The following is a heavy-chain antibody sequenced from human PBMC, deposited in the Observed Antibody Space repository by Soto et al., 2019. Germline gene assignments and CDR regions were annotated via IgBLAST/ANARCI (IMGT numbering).Heavy chain of an antibody. CDR2: IYYSGST. D-gene: IGHD4-17*01. CDR1: GGSISSYY. CDR3: ARHDAVPTKIDY. Sequence: SETLSLTCTVSGGSISSYYWSWIRQPPGKGLEWIGYIYYSGSTNYNPSLKSRVTISVDTSKNRFSLKLSSVTAADTAVYYCARHDAVPTKIDYGGQGPLVTVPS. V-gene: IGHV4-59*08. J-gene: IGHJ4*02.